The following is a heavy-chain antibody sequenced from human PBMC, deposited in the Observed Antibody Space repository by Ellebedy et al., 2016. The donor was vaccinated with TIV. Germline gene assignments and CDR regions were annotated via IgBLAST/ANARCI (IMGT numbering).Heavy chain of an antibody. V-gene: IGHV3-23*01. J-gene: IGHJ4*02. Sequence: GESLKISCAASGFTFSKYAMSWVRQAPGKGLEWVSAISRSGGSTYYAGSVKGRFTISRDNSKYTLYLQMNNLRTEDTAVYYCATKGGGSYMDYWGQGALVTVSS. CDR1: GFTFSKYA. CDR2: ISRSGGST. D-gene: IGHD2-15*01. CDR3: ATKGGGSYMDY.